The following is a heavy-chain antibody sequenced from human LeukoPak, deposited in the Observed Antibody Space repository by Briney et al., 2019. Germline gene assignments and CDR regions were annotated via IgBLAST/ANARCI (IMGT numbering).Heavy chain of an antibody. J-gene: IGHJ4*02. Sequence: SETLSLTCAVYGGSFSGYYWSWIRQPPGKGLEWIGEINHSGSTNYNPSLKSRVTISVDTSKNQFSLKLSSVTAADTAVYYCARGEEYCGGDCYSFDYWGQGTLVTVSS. D-gene: IGHD2-21*02. CDR1: GGSFSGYY. V-gene: IGHV4-34*01. CDR2: INHSGST. CDR3: ARGEEYCGGDCYSFDY.